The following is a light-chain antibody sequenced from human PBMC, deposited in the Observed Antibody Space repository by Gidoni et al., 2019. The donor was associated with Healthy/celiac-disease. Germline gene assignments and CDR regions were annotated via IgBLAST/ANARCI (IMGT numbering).Light chain of an antibody. CDR3: TSHTTISSLV. J-gene: IGLJ3*02. Sequence: SGSPGQSITISCTGTSSDLRIYNFVSWYQQHHGNAPKLILYEVDNRPSGVSDRFSGSKSGRTASLTISGLQPDDEADYYCTSHTTISSLVFGGGTRVTV. V-gene: IGLV2-14*01. CDR2: EVD. CDR1: SSDLRIYNF.